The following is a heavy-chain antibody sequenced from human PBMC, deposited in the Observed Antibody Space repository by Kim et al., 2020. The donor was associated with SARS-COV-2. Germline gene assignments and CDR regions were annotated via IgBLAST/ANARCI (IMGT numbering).Heavy chain of an antibody. Sequence: SETLSLTCTVSGGSISSSSYYWGWIRQPPGKGLEWIGSIYYSGSTYYNPSLKSRVTISVDTSKNQFSLKLSSVTAADTAVYYCASPAPTTAQSAFDIWGQGTMVTVSS. CDR1: GGSISSSSYY. D-gene: IGHD1-26*01. V-gene: IGHV4-39*01. CDR2: IYYSGST. CDR3: ASPAPTTAQSAFDI. J-gene: IGHJ3*02.